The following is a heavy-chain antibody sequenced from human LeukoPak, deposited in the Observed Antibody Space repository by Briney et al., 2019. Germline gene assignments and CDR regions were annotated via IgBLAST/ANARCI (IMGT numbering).Heavy chain of an antibody. D-gene: IGHD5-24*01. V-gene: IGHV1-46*01. CDR2: INPSGGTT. CDR1: GYTFTSYG. Sequence: ASVKVSCKASGYTFTSYGISWVRQAPGQGLEWMAIINPSGGTTAYAQKFQGRVTMTRDTSTSTVYMELSSLRSEDTAVYYCARGDGYNTAIDYWGQGTLVTVSS. J-gene: IGHJ4*02. CDR3: ARGDGYNTAIDY.